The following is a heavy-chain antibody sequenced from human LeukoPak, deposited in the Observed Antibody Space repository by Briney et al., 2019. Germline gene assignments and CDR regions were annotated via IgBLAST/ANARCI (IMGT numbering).Heavy chain of an antibody. CDR3: ATSPHCSSTSCYRV. Sequence: SETLSLTCTVSGGSISSYYWSWIRQPAGKGLEWIGRIYTSGSTNYNPSLKSRVTMSVDTSKNQLSLKLTSVTAADTAVYYCATSPHCSSTSCYRVWGKGTTVTVSS. V-gene: IGHV4-4*07. CDR1: GGSISSYY. J-gene: IGHJ6*04. D-gene: IGHD2-2*01. CDR2: IYTSGST.